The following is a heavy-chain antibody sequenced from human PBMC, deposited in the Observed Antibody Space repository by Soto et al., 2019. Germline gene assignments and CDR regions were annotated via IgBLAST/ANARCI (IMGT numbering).Heavy chain of an antibody. Sequence: SETLSLTCTVSGGSISSGGYYWSWIRQHPGKGLEWIGYIYYSGSTYYNPSLKSRVTISVDTSKNQFSLKLSSVTAADTAVYYCARESDYGDYGWFDPWGQGTLVNVSS. CDR2: IYYSGST. D-gene: IGHD4-17*01. V-gene: IGHV4-31*03. J-gene: IGHJ5*02. CDR3: ARESDYGDYGWFDP. CDR1: GGSISSGGYY.